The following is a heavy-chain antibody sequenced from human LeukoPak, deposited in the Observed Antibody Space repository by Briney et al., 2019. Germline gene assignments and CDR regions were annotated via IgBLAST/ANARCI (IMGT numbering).Heavy chain of an antibody. CDR1: GYSISSGYY. CDR3: ARGLGFDP. Sequence: SETLSLTCTVSGYSISSGYYWGWIRQPPGKGLEWIGSIYHSGSTYYNPSLKSRVTISVDTSKNQFSLKLSSVTAADTAVYYCARGLGFDPWGQGTLVTVSS. V-gene: IGHV4-38-2*02. CDR2: IYHSGST. J-gene: IGHJ5*02.